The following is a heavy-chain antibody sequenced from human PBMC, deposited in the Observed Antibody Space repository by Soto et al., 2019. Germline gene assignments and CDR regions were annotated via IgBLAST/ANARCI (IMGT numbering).Heavy chain of an antibody. V-gene: IGHV1-46*02. J-gene: IGHJ4*02. CDR3: ARDASTASYPTYYSDY. D-gene: IGHD1-26*01. CDR1: GYTFNNYY. CDR2: INPDGGRT. Sequence: QVRLEQSGGEVKKPGASVKVSCKTSGYTFNNYYMHWVRQAPGQGLEWMGIINPDGGRTTYAQKFXGXVXMXRDTSTSTEYMELSSLRSEDTAVYYCARDASTASYPTYYSDYWGQGTLVTVSS.